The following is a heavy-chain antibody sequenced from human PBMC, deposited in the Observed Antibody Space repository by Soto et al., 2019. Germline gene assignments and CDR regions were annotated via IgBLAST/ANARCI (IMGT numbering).Heavy chain of an antibody. Sequence: QVQLVQSGAEVKKPGSSVKVSCKASGGTFSSYAISWVRQAPGQGLEWMGGIIPIFGTANYAQKFQGRVTITADESTSTAYMELSSVRSEDTAVYYCASSRSRRHSGYSYGYKGSLDYWGQGTLVTVSS. CDR3: ASSRSRRHSGYSYGYKGSLDY. D-gene: IGHD5-18*01. J-gene: IGHJ4*02. V-gene: IGHV1-69*01. CDR1: GGTFSSYA. CDR2: IIPIFGTA.